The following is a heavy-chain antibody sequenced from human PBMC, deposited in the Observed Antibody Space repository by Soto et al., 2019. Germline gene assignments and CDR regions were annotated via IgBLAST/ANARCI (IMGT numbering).Heavy chain of an antibody. J-gene: IGHJ4*02. CDR3: ARGRYGDY. Sequence: QVHLVQSGAEVKKPGASVKVSCKASGYTFTSYGITWVRQAPGQGLEWMGWISAHNGNTDYAQRPQGRVIVTRDTSPCTAYMELRSLISDDPAVYYCARGRYGDYWGQGALVTVSS. V-gene: IGHV1-18*01. CDR2: ISAHNGNT. D-gene: IGHD1-1*01. CDR1: GYTFTSYG.